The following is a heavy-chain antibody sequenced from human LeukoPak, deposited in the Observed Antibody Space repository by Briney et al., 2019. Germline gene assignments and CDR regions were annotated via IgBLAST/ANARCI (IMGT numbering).Heavy chain of an antibody. CDR2: ISYDGSNK. Sequence: GRSLRLSCAASGFTFRSYGMHWVRQAPGKGLEWVAVISYDGSNKCYADSVTGRFTISRDNSKNTLYLQMNSLRAEDTAVYYCARRDHGDYGEEYWGQGTLVTVSS. J-gene: IGHJ4*02. CDR1: GFTFRSYG. V-gene: IGHV3-30*03. CDR3: ARRDHGDYGEEY. D-gene: IGHD4-17*01.